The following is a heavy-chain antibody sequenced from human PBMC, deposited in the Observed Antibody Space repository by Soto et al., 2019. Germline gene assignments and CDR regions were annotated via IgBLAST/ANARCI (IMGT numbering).Heavy chain of an antibody. V-gene: IGHV1-18*01. D-gene: IGHD2-15*01. Sequence: ASVKVSCKASGYTFTSYGISWVRQAPGQGLEWMGWISAYNGNTNYAQKLQGRVTMTTDTSTSTAYMELRSLRSDDTAVYYCAKSIRGCSGGSCYFDYWGQGTLVTVSS. CDR1: GYTFTSYG. CDR2: ISAYNGNT. CDR3: AKSIRGCSGGSCYFDY. J-gene: IGHJ4*02.